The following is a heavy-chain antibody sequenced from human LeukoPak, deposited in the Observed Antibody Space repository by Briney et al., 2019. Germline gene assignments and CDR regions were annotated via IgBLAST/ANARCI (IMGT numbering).Heavy chain of an antibody. CDR3: AIGYCSGGSCYFDY. D-gene: IGHD2-15*01. Sequence: PGGSLRLSCAASGFTFSSYWMHWVRQAPGKGLVWVSRINSDGSSTSYADSVKGRFTISRDNAKNTLYLQMNSLRAEDTAVYYCAIGYCSGGSCYFDYWGQGTLVTFSS. CDR2: INSDGSST. V-gene: IGHV3-74*01. J-gene: IGHJ4*02. CDR1: GFTFSSYW.